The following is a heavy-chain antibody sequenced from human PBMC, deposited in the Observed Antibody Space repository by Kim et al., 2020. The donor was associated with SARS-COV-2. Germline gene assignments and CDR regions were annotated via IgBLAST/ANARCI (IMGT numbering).Heavy chain of an antibody. V-gene: IGHV5-51*01. CDR3: ARVEMATIGAFDI. J-gene: IGHJ3*02. Sequence: YSPASQGQVTSSAEKSISTAYLQWSSLRASDTAMYYCARVEMATIGAFDIWGQGTMVTVSS. D-gene: IGHD2-21*01.